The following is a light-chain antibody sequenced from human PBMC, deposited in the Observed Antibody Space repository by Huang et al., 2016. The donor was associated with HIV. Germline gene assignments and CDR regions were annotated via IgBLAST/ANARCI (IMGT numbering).Light chain of an antibody. CDR1: QSVSGY. Sequence: EIVLTQSPATLSLSPGERVTLSCRASQSVSGYLAWCQQKPGQAPRLLIYDASNRAPGIPARLSGSGSVTDFTLTISSLEPEDFAVYFCQQHSNWPITFGQGTRLEIK. J-gene: IGKJ5*01. CDR3: QQHSNWPIT. CDR2: DAS. V-gene: IGKV3-11*01.